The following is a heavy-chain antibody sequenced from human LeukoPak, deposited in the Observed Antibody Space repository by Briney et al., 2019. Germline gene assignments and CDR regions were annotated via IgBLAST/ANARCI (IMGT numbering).Heavy chain of an antibody. V-gene: IGHV3-43*02. CDR1: GFTFDDYA. D-gene: IGHD1-26*01. Sequence: GGSLRLSCAASGFTFDDYAMDWGRQAPGKGVERVSLISGDGGSTYYADSVKGRFTISRDNSKNSLYLQMNSLRTEDTALYYCAKEKVVGATTYPDYWGQGTLVTVSS. J-gene: IGHJ4*02. CDR2: ISGDGGST. CDR3: AKEKVVGATTYPDY.